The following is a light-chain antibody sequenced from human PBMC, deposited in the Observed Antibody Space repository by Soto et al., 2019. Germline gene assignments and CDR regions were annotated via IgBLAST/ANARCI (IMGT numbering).Light chain of an antibody. J-gene: IGKJ4*01. CDR3: QQYNTHS. Sequence: DIQMTQSTSTLSASVGDTVTVICRASQSVSGWLAWYQQKPGEAPKLLIYDASALPRGVPSRFSGSGSGTQFTLTISSLQSDDFGTYYCQQYNTHSFGGGTKVDIK. V-gene: IGKV1-5*02. CDR1: QSVSGW. CDR2: DAS.